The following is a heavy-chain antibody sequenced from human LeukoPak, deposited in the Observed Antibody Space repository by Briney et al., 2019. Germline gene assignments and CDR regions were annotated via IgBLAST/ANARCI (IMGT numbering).Heavy chain of an antibody. CDR2: INHSGST. Sequence: SETLSLTCAVYGGSFSGYYWSWIRQPPGKGLEWIGEINHSGSTNYNPSLKSRVTISVDTSKNQFSLKLSSVTAADTAVYYCASRRSLLWFGEFPFDYWGQGTLVTVSS. CDR3: ASRRSLLWFGEFPFDY. V-gene: IGHV4-34*01. J-gene: IGHJ4*02. D-gene: IGHD3-10*01. CDR1: GGSFSGYY.